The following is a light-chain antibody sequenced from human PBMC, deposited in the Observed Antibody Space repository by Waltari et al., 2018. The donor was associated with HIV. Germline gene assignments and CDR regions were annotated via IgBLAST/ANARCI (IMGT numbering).Light chain of an antibody. CDR1: SSNIGSNA. V-gene: IGLV1-44*01. J-gene: IGLJ3*02. Sequence: QSVLTQPPSASGTPGQRVTISCYGSSSNIGSNAVNWYQQVPGTAPKLLIYSDNQRPSGVPDRFSGSKSGTSASLAISGLQSEDEANYYCAAWDDSLNGPLFGGGTKLTVL. CDR2: SDN. CDR3: AAWDDSLNGPL.